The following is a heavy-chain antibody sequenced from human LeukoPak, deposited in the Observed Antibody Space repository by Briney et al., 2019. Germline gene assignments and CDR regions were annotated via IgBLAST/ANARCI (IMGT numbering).Heavy chain of an antibody. Sequence: NPSETLSLTCTVSGGSISSSSYYWSWIRQPPGKGLEWIGYIYYSGSTNYNPSLKSRVTISVDTSKNQFSLKLSSVTAADTAVYYCARDRVGVPAAHDAFDIWGQGTMVTVSS. V-gene: IGHV4-61*01. CDR2: IYYSGST. CDR3: ARDRVGVPAAHDAFDI. CDR1: GGSISSSSYY. D-gene: IGHD2-2*01. J-gene: IGHJ3*02.